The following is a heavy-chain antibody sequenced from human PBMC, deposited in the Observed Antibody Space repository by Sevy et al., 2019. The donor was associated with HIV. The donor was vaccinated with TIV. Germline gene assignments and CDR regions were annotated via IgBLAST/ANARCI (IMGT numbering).Heavy chain of an antibody. D-gene: IGHD3-10*01. V-gene: IGHV4-38-2*02. Sequence: SETLSLTCTVSGSSISSGYYWGWIRQPPGKGLEWIGSIYHSGTTYYNPSLKSRVTISVDTTKNHFSLKLSSVTAAETAVYYCARGGVIAQMLYSQAPEVWGQGTLVTVSS. J-gene: IGHJ4*02. CDR1: GSSISSGYY. CDR3: ARGGVIAQMLYSQAPEV. CDR2: IYHSGTT.